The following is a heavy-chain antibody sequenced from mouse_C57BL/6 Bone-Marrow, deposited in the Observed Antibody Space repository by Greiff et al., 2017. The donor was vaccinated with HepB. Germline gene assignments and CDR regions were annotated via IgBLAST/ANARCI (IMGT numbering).Heavy chain of an antibody. CDR2: IYPGNSDT. Sequence: VHVKQPGAELVKPGASVKLSCKASGYTFTSYWMQWVKQRPGQGLEWIGAIYPGNSDTSYNQKFKGKAKLTAVTSASTAYMELSSLTNEDSAVYYCTTTVVPLDYWGQGTSVTVSS. D-gene: IGHD1-1*01. CDR1: GYTFTSYW. J-gene: IGHJ4*01. V-gene: IGHV1-5*01. CDR3: TTTVVPLDY.